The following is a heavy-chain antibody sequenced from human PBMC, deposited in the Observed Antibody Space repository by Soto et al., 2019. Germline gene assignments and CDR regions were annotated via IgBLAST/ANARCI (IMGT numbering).Heavy chain of an antibody. V-gene: IGHV1-2*02. CDR3: ATTSSKKYYYGMDV. J-gene: IGHJ6*02. Sequence: ASVKVSCKASGYTFTGYYMHWVRQAPGQGLEWMGWINPNSGGTNYAQKFQGRVTMTRDTSISTAYMELSRLRSDDTAVYYCATTSSKKYYYGMDVWRQGTTVTVSS. CDR2: INPNSGGT. D-gene: IGHD3-3*02. CDR1: GYTFTGYY.